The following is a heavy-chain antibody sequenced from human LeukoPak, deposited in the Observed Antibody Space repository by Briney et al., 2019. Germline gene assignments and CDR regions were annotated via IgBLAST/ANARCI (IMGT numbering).Heavy chain of an antibody. J-gene: IGHJ4*02. D-gene: IGHD3-22*01. Sequence: PGGSLRLSCAASGFTFSTYGMHWVRQAPGKGLEWVAFIRYDGSNKYYADSVKGRFTISRDNSKNTLYLQMNSLRAEDTAVYYCAKYYYDSSGYYYVEGVDYWGQGTLVTVSS. CDR2: IRYDGSNK. CDR3: AKYYYDSSGYYYVEGVDY. V-gene: IGHV3-30*02. CDR1: GFTFSTYG.